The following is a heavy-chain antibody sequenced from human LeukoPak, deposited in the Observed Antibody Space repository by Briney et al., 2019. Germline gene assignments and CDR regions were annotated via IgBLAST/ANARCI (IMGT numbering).Heavy chain of an antibody. CDR2: INSDGSST. J-gene: IGHJ6*02. Sequence: PGGSLRLSCAASGFTFSSYWMRWVRQAPGKGLVWVSRINSDGSSTSYADSVKGRFTISRDNAKNTLYLQMNSLRAEDTAVYYCAKLAGTTTLVTGPYYGMDVWGQGTTVTVSS. D-gene: IGHD1-7*01. CDR3: AKLAGTTTLVTGPYYGMDV. CDR1: GFTFSSYW. V-gene: IGHV3-74*01.